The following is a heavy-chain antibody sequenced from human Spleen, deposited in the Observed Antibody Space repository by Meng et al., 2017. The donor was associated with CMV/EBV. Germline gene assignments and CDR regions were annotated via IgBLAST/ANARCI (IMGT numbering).Heavy chain of an antibody. Sequence: CKASGCNFNIHAMTWVRQAPGQGLEWMGGIIPIPGTTIYAREVQGRVTLTSSTSMSTAYMELSSLTSNDTAVYFCARGLIAITPGLDYWGQGALVTVSS. CDR3: ARGLIAITPGLDY. CDR1: GCNFNIHA. J-gene: IGHJ4*02. D-gene: IGHD4-23*01. V-gene: IGHV1-69*05. CDR2: IIPIPGTT.